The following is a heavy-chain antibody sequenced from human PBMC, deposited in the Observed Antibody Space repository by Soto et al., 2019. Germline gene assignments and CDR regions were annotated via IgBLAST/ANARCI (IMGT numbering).Heavy chain of an antibody. CDR1: GFTFSSYG. CDR2: ISYDGSNK. Sequence: QVQLVESGGGVVQTGRSLRLSCAASGFTFSSYGMHWVRQAPGKGLEWVAVISYDGSNKYYADSVKGRFTISRDNSKNTLYLQMNSLRAEDTAVYYCAKDRQQLAAHFDYWGQGTLVTVSS. J-gene: IGHJ4*02. CDR3: AKDRQQLAAHFDY. D-gene: IGHD6-13*01. V-gene: IGHV3-30*18.